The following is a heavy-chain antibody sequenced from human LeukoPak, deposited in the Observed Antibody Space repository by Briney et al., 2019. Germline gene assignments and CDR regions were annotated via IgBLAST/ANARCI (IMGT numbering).Heavy chain of an antibody. V-gene: IGHV3-23*01. Sequence: GGSLRLSCAASGSTFSNFAMMWVRQAPGTGLQWVSTITGYGATFYADSVRGRFTIFRDTSMNTLFLQMNSLGAEDTAVYYCAKGAAAGKVDWFDPWGQGTLVTVSS. D-gene: IGHD6-13*01. CDR3: AKGAAAGKVDWFDP. J-gene: IGHJ5*02. CDR1: GSTFSNFA. CDR2: ITGYGAT.